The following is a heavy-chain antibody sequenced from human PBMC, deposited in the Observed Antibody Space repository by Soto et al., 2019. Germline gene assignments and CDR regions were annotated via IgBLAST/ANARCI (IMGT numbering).Heavy chain of an antibody. CDR3: ARGSYCTNGVCRDAFDI. J-gene: IGHJ3*02. V-gene: IGHV1-8*01. CDR2: MNPNGGNT. D-gene: IGHD2-8*01. Sequence: GASVKVSCKASGYTFTSYDINWVRQATGQGLEWMGWMNPNGGNTGYAQKFQGRVTMTRNTSISTAYMELSSLRSEDTAVYYCARGSYCTNGVCRDAFDIWGQGTMVTVSS. CDR1: GYTFTSYD.